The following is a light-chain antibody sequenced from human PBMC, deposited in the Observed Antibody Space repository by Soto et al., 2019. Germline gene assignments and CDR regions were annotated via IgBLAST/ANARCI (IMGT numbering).Light chain of an antibody. CDR3: SSHAGGGTVV. CDR2: EAT. V-gene: IGLV2-14*02. J-gene: IGLJ2*01. Sequence: QSVLTQPASVSGSPGQSITISCTGTTRDVGKYNLVSWYQQLPRQSPKLIIYEATKRPSGISNRFSGSKSGSTASLTSSGLQAEDEADYYCSSHAGGGTVVFGGGTKLTVL. CDR1: TRDVGKYNL.